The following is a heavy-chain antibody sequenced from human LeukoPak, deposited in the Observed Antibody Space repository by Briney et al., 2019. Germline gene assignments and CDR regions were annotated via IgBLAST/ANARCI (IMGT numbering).Heavy chain of an antibody. V-gene: IGHV6-1*01. D-gene: IGHD2-2*01. CDR2: TYYRSKWYN. J-gene: IGHJ5*02. CDR1: GDSVSSNSAA. Sequence: SQTLSLTCAISGDSVSSNSAAWNWIRQSPSRGLEWLGRTYYRSKWYNDYAVSVKSRITINPDTSKNQFSLQLNSVTPEDTAVYYCARPPAGCSSTSCYGNWFDPWGQGTLVTVSS. CDR3: ARPPAGCSSTSCYGNWFDP.